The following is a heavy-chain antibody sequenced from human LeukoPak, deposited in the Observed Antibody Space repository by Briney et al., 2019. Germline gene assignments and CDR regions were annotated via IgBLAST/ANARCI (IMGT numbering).Heavy chain of an antibody. CDR3: ARGPGYGDSVYYFDY. J-gene: IGHJ4*02. Sequence: ASVKVSCKASGYIFTSYGISWVRQAPGQGLEWMGWISAYNGKTNYAQKLQGRVTMTTDTSTTTVYMEVRSLRSDDTAVYYCARGPGYGDSVYYFDYWGQGTLVTVSS. CDR1: GYIFTSYG. CDR2: ISAYNGKT. D-gene: IGHD2-21*02. V-gene: IGHV1-18*04.